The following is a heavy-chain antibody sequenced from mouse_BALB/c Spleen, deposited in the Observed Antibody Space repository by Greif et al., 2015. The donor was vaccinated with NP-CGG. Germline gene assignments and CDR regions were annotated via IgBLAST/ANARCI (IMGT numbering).Heavy chain of an antibody. J-gene: IGHJ2*01. CDR2: IDPENGNT. Sequence: EVKVEESGAELVRPGALVKLSCKASGFNIKDYYMHWVKQRPEQGLEWIGWIDPENGNTIYDPKFQGKASITADTSSNTACLQLSSLTSEDTAVYYCARDFDYWGQGTTLTVSS. CDR1: GFNIKDYY. CDR3: ARDFDY. V-gene: IGHV14-1*02.